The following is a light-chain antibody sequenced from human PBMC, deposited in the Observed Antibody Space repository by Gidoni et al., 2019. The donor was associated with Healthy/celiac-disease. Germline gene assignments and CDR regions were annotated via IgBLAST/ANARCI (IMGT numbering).Light chain of an antibody. CDR3: QQYNSYSLT. CDR2: RAS. J-gene: IGKJ1*01. V-gene: IGKV1-5*03. Sequence: DMHLTPSPSTLSASVGDRVTITCRDSQSISSWLAWYQQKPGKTPKLLSYRASSLESGVPSRFSGSGSGTEFTLTISSLQPDDLAIYYCQQYNSYSLTFGQGTKVEIK. CDR1: QSISSW.